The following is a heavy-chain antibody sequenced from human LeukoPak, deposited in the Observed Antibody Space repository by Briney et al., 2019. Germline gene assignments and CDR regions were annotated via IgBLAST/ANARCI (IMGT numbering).Heavy chain of an antibody. J-gene: IGHJ4*02. V-gene: IGHV1-18*01. D-gene: IGHD2-15*01. CDR2: ISAYNGNT. Sequence: ASVKVSCKASGYTFTSYGISWVRQAPGQGLEWMGWISAYNGNTNYAQKLQGRVTMTTDTSTSTAYMELRSLRSDDTAVYYCARDKEVVAATEFARDYGDYGEGIGFDYWGQGTLVTVSS. CDR1: GYTFTSYG. CDR3: ARDKEVVAATEFARDYGDYGEGIGFDY.